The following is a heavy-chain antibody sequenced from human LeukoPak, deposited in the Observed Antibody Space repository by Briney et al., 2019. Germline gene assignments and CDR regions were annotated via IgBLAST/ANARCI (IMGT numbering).Heavy chain of an antibody. Sequence: PGGSLRLSCVASGFTFSENWMHWVRQAPGKGLAWVSHINRDGGLTNYADSVKGRFTISRDNAGNTVYLQMSSLRVEDTAIYFCAREEHRLAEAGTSAFDLGGQGTLVTVSP. CDR3: AREEHRLAEAGTSAFDL. CDR2: INRDGGLT. D-gene: IGHD6-13*01. J-gene: IGHJ3*01. V-gene: IGHV3-74*01. CDR1: GFTFSENW.